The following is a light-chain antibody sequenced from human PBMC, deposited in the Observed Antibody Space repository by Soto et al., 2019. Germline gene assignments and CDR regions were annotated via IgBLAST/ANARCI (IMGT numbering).Light chain of an antibody. CDR1: QSVASN. J-gene: IGKJ2*01. CDR2: DAS. V-gene: IGKV3-15*01. CDR3: QQYHNWPPQYT. Sequence: EIVMTQSPASLSVSPGDGATLSCRASQSVASNVAWYQQKPGQGPRLLIHDASTRAAGVPARFSGSGSATDFTLTISSLQSEDFAVYYCQQYHNWPPQYTFGQGTKLQIK.